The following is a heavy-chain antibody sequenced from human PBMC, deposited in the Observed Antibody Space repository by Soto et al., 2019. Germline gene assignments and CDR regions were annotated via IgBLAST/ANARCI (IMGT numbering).Heavy chain of an antibody. Sequence: ASVKVSCKASGYTFTSYGISWVRQAPGQGLEWMGWISAYNGNTNYAQKLQGRVTMTTDTSTSTAYMELRSLRSDDTAVYYCARDYRRPDSRTAYRGPAFDYWGQGTLVTVSS. V-gene: IGHV1-18*01. J-gene: IGHJ4*02. CDR1: GYTFTSYG. D-gene: IGHD2-2*01. CDR3: ARDYRRPDSRTAYRGPAFDY. CDR2: ISAYNGNT.